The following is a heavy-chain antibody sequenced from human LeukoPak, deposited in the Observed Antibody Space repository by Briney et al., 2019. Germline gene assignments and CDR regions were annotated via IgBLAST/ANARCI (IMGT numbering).Heavy chain of an antibody. CDR3: ARVYSSSRSWGFDY. J-gene: IGHJ4*02. CDR2: INPDSGAT. D-gene: IGHD6-6*01. CDR1: GYTFTDYY. V-gene: IGHV1-2*02. Sequence: SVKVSCKASGYTFTDYYMHWVRQAPGQGLERMGWINPDSGATNFAQKFQGRVTMTRDTSISTAYMEVSSLRSDDTAVYYCARVYSSSRSWGFDYWGQGTLVTVSS.